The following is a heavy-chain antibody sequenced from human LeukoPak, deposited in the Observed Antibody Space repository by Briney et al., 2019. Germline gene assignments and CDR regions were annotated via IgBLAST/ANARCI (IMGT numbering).Heavy chain of an antibody. J-gene: IGHJ4*02. Sequence: GASVKVSCKASGYTFTSYGISWVRQAPGQGLEWMGWISAYNGNTNYAQKLQGRVTMTTDTSTSTAYMELRSLRSDDTAVYYCAXXXXXXXXXSGYYTPTGVDYWGQGTLVTVSS. CDR3: AXXXXXXXXXSGYYTPTGVDY. CDR2: ISAYNGNT. V-gene: IGHV1-18*01. D-gene: IGHD3-22*01. CDR1: GYTFTSYG.